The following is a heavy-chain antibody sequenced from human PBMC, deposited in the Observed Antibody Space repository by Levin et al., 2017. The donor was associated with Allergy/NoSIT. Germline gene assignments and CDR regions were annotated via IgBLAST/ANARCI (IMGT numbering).Heavy chain of an antibody. V-gene: IGHV4-34*01. CDR1: GGSFSGYY. J-gene: IGHJ4*02. D-gene: IGHD6-6*01. CDR2: INHSGST. Sequence: SETLSLTCAVYGGSFSGYYWSWIRQPPGKGLEWIGEINHSGSTNYNPSLKSRVTISVDTSKNQFSLKLSSVTAADTAVYYCARLYSSSGLWGQGTLVTVSS. CDR3: ARLYSSSGL.